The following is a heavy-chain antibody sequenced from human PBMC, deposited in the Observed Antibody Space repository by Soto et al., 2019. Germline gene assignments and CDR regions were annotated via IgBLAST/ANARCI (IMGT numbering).Heavy chain of an antibody. CDR3: TTSRIQLWLIYYYYGMDV. CDR1: GFTFSNAW. CDR2: IKSKTDGGTT. D-gene: IGHD5-18*01. Sequence: GGSLRLSCAASGFTFSNAWMNWVRQAPGKGLEWVGRIKSKTDGGTTDYAAPVKGRFTISRDDSKNTLYLQMNSLKTEDTAVYYCTTSRIQLWLIYYYYGMDVWGQGTTVTVSS. V-gene: IGHV3-15*07. J-gene: IGHJ6*02.